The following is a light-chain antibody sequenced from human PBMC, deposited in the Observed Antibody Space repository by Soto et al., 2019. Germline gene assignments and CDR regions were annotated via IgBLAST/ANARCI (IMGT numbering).Light chain of an antibody. V-gene: IGLV2-11*01. CDR3: CSYAATSTLV. J-gene: IGLJ3*02. Sequence: QSALTQPRSVSGSPGQSVTISCTGTSSDVGIYNYVSWNQHHPGKAPKLIIYDVIKRPSGVPDRFSGSKSGITASLTISGLQADDEADYYCCSYAATSTLVFGGGTKLTVL. CDR1: SSDVGIYNY. CDR2: DVI.